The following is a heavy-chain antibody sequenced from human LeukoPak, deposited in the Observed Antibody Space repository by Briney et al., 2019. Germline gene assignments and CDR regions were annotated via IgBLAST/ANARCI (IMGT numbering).Heavy chain of an antibody. J-gene: IGHJ6*03. D-gene: IGHD3-3*01. CDR2: LWYDGSNK. CDR3: AKAGRRITIFGGGPHYMDV. Sequence: PGRSLRLSCAASGFTFSSNGMHWVPQAPGKGLEWWAVLWYDGSNKYYADPVKGRFTISRDNSKNTLYLQMNSLRAEDTAVYYCAKAGRRITIFGGGPHYMDVWGKGATVTVCS. V-gene: IGHV3-33*06. CDR1: GFTFSSNG.